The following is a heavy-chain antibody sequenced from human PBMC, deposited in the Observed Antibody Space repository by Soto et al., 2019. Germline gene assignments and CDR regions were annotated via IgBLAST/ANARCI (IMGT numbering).Heavy chain of an antibody. Sequence: GSLRLSCAASGFTFSSYWMSWVRQAPGKGLEWVANIKQDGSEKFYVDPVKGRFTISRDNAKNSLYLQMNSLRAEDTAVYYCARGTGAAVAADYWGQGTLVTVSS. CDR1: GFTFSSYW. D-gene: IGHD6-19*01. V-gene: IGHV3-7*01. J-gene: IGHJ4*02. CDR3: ARGTGAAVAADY. CDR2: IKQDGSEK.